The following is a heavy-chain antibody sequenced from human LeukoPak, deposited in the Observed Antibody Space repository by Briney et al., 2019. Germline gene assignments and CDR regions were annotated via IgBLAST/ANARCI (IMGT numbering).Heavy chain of an antibody. V-gene: IGHV4-61*02. J-gene: IGHJ4*02. CDR1: GGSISSGSYY. D-gene: IGHD4-17*01. CDR3: ARYGDYGFDH. CDR2: IYTSGST. Sequence: SETLSLTCTVSGGSISSGSYYWSWIRQPAGKGLEWIGRIYTSGSTNYNPSLKSRVTISVDTSKNQFSLKLSSVTAADTAVYYCARYGDYGFDHWGQGTLVTVSS.